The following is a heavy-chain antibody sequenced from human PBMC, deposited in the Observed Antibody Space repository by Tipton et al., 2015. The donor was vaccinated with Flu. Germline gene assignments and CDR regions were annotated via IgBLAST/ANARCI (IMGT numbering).Heavy chain of an antibody. CDR3: ARGPSRKNWYFDL. D-gene: IGHD1-14*01. V-gene: IGHV5-51*01. CDR1: GGSISSYF. J-gene: IGHJ2*01. Sequence: TCTVSGGSISSYFWSWIRQPAGKGLEWMGIIYPGDSDTSYSPSFQGQVTISADKSISTAYLQWSSLKASDTAMYYCARGPSRKNWYFDLWGRGTLVTVSS. CDR2: IYPGDSDT.